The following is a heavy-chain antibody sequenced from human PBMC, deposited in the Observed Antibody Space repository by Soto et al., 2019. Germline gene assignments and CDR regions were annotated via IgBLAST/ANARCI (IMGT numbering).Heavy chain of an antibody. Sequence: PSETLSLTCAVYGWSFRGYYWSWIRQPPGKGLEWIGEINHSGSTNYNPSLKSRVTISVDTSKNQFSLKLTSVTAADTAVYYCAISSGKLLVFVGAFSGRGFDPWGQGSLVT. J-gene: IGHJ5*02. D-gene: IGHD3-10*01. CDR1: GWSFRGYY. V-gene: IGHV4-34*01. CDR2: INHSGST. CDR3: AISSGKLLVFVGAFSGRGFDP.